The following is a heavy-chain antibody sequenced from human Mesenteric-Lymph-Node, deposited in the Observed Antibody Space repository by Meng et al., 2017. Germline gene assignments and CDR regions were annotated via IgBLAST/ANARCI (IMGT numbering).Heavy chain of an antibody. Sequence: QLEEGGPGRVKPSGTLSLTCAVAGGSISSSNWWSWVRQPPGKGLEWIGEIYHSGSTNYNPSLKSRVTISVDKSKNQFSLKLSSVTAADTAVYYCASGRKYCSSTSCYGQFDYWGQGTLVTVSS. J-gene: IGHJ4*02. V-gene: IGHV4-4*02. CDR1: GGSISSSNW. CDR3: ASGRKYCSSTSCYGQFDY. D-gene: IGHD2-2*01. CDR2: IYHSGST.